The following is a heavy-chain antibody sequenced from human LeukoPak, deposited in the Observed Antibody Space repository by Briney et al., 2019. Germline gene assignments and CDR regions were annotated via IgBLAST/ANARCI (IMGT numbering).Heavy chain of an antibody. J-gene: IGHJ3*02. D-gene: IGHD3-9*01. CDR2: ISAYKGNT. V-gene: IGHV1-18*01. Sequence: ASVKVSCKASGYTFTSYGISWVRQAPGQGLEWMGWISAYKGNTNYAQKLQGRVTMTTDTSTNTAYMELRSLRSDDTAVYYCARDRRYFDWLLSIRDAFDIWGQGTMVTVSS. CDR3: ARDRRYFDWLLSIRDAFDI. CDR1: GYTFTSYG.